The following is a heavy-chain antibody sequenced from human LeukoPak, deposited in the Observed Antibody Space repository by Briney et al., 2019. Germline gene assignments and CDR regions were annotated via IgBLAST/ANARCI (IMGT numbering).Heavy chain of an antibody. CDR2: ISGSGGST. V-gene: IGHV3-23*01. Sequence: GGSLRLSCAASGFTLDDYAMHWVRQAPGKGLEWVSAISGSGGSTYYADSVKGRFTISRDNSKNTLYLQMNSLRAEDTAVYYCAKVYDGPLSSLGPTFDYWGQGTLVTVSS. CDR3: AKVYDGPLSSLGPTFDY. D-gene: IGHD5/OR15-5a*01. CDR1: GFTLDDYA. J-gene: IGHJ4*02.